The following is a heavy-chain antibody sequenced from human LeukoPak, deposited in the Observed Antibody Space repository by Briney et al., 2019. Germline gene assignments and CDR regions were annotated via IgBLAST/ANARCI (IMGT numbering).Heavy chain of an antibody. D-gene: IGHD3-10*01. CDR3: ARRVRYYYGSGSYYEYYFDY. CDR1: GYSFTSYY. V-gene: IGHV1-46*01. CDR2: INPSGGST. J-gene: IGHJ4*02. Sequence: GASVKVSCKASGYSFTSYYIHWVRLAPGQGLEWMGVINPSGGSTRYAQKFQDRVTMTRDMSTSTAYMELRSLRSDDTAVYYCARRVRYYYGSGSYYEYYFDYWGQGTLVTVSS.